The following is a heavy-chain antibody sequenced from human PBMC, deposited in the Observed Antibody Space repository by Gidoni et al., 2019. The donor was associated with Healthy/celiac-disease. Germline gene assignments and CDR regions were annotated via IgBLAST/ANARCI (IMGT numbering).Heavy chain of an antibody. CDR2: IYPGDSVT. J-gene: IGHJ1*01. D-gene: IGHD6-13*01. V-gene: IGHV5-51*01. Sequence: EVQLVQSGAEVKKPGASLKISCKGSGYSSTIHWIGWGRQMPGKGLEWMGIIYPGDSVTRDSPSFQGQVTISADKSISTAYLQWSSLKASDTAMYYCARGPYSSSWRPEYFQHWGQGTLVTVSS. CDR1: GYSSTIHW. CDR3: ARGPYSSSWRPEYFQH.